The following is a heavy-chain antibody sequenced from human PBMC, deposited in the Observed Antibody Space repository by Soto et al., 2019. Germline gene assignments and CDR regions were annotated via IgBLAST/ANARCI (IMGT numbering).Heavy chain of an antibody. V-gene: IGHV1-69*13. CDR2: IIPIFGTA. J-gene: IGHJ4*02. CDR1: GGTFSSYA. CDR3: ARHILTGYNYFDY. Sequence: SVKVSFKASGGTFSSYAISWVRQAPGQGLEWMGGIIPIFGTANYAQKFQGRVTITADESTSTAYMELSSVTAADTAVYYCARHILTGYNYFDYWGQGTLVTVSS. D-gene: IGHD3-9*01.